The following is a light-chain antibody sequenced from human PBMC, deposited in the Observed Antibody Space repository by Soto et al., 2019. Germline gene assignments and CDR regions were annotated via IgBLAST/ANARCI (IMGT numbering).Light chain of an antibody. CDR3: QQSYSIPIT. Sequence: DIQMTQSPSSLSASVGDGVTITCRASQGIKSDLAWYQQKPGKAPKRLIYAVSSLQSEVPSRFSGSGSGTDFTLTISSLQPEDFATYFCQQSYSIPITFGQGTRLEI. V-gene: IGKV1-39*01. CDR2: AVS. CDR1: QGIKSD. J-gene: IGKJ5*01.